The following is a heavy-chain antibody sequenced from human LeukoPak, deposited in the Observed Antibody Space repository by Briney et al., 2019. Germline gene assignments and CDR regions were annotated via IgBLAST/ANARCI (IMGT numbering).Heavy chain of an antibody. J-gene: IGHJ5*02. CDR3: VKVGYGSGTWGWFDP. D-gene: IGHD3-10*01. V-gene: IGHV4-59*11. CDR1: GASISGHY. CDR2: IYSGSV. Sequence: KTSETLSLTCNVSGASISGHYWSWIRQSPGKGVECIGYIYSGSVDYNPSLKSRATISGDASKNQVSLILKSVTTADKAMYYCVKVGYGSGTWGWFDPWGQGILVTVST.